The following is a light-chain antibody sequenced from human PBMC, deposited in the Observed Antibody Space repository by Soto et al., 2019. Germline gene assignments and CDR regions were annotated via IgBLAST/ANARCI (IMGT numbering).Light chain of an antibody. CDR1: SSDVGRYNY. J-gene: IGLJ2*01. V-gene: IGLV2-11*01. CDR2: DVT. Sequence: QSALTQPRSVSGSPGQSVTISCTGTSSDVGRYNYVSWYQQHPGKAPKLMIYDVTQRPSGVPDRFSGSKSGNTASLTISGLQAEDEADYYCCSYAGSYTYVVFGGGTKVTVL. CDR3: CSYAGSYTYVV.